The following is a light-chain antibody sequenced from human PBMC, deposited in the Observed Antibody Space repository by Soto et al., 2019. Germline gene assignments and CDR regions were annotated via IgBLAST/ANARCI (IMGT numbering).Light chain of an antibody. CDR2: GAS. V-gene: IGKV3-20*01. CDR3: QQLGT. J-gene: IGKJ1*01. CDR1: QSVSSY. Sequence: EIVLTQSPATLSLSPGERATLSCRASQSVSSYLAWYQQKPGQAPRLLIYGASRRATDIPDRFSGSGSGTDFTLTISRLEPDDFAVYYCQQLGTFGQGTRVEIK.